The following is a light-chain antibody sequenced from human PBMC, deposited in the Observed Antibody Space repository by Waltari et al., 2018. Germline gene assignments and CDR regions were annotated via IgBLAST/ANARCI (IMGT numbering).Light chain of an antibody. J-gene: IGLJ3*02. CDR2: LNSDGSH. V-gene: IGLV4-69*01. Sequence: QLVLTQSPSASASLGASVKLTCTLSSWHSSYALAWHQQQPEKGPRYLMKLNSDGSHSKGDGIPDRFSGSSSGAERYLTISSLQSEDEADYYCQTWGTGSWVFGGGTKLTVL. CDR3: QTWGTGSWV. CDR1: SWHSSYA.